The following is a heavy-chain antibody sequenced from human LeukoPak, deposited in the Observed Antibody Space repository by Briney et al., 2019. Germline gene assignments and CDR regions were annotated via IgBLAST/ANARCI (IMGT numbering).Heavy chain of an antibody. D-gene: IGHD5/OR15-5a*01. Sequence: PSQTLSLTCTVSGGSISSGSYYWSWIRQPPGKGLEWIGYIYYSGSTNYNPSLKSRVTISVDTSKNQFSLKLSSVTAADTAVYYCARLVSESFDYWGQGTLVTVSS. CDR3: ARLVSESFDY. V-gene: IGHV4-61*01. J-gene: IGHJ4*02. CDR2: IYYSGST. CDR1: GGSISSGSYY.